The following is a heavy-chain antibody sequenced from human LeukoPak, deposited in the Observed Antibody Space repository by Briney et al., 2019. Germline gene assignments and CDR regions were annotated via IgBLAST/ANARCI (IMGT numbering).Heavy chain of an antibody. D-gene: IGHD3-10*01. CDR3: AKAPYGSGSYYVNL. CDR2: IRGAGDIT. Sequence: GALRLSCVASGITFSSYGMSWVRHAPGKGLEWVSAIRGAGDITDYADSVKGRFTISRDNSKNMLYLQMSSLRAEDTAIYYCAKAPYGSGSYYVNLWGQGTLVTVSS. V-gene: IGHV3-23*01. J-gene: IGHJ5*02. CDR1: GITFSSYG.